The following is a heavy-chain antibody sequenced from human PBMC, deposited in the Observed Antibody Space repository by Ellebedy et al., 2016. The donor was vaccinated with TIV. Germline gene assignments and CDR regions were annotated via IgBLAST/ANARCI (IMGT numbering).Heavy chain of an antibody. V-gene: IGHV4-39*07. J-gene: IGHJ4*02. CDR1: GGSISSSSYY. D-gene: IGHD2-15*01. Sequence: SETLSLTXTVSGGSISSSSYYWGWIRQPPGKGLEWIGSIYYSGSTYYNPSLKSRVTISVDTSKNQFSLKLSSVTAADTAVYYCARRVCSGGSCPFFDYWGQGTLVTVSS. CDR2: IYYSGST. CDR3: ARRVCSGGSCPFFDY.